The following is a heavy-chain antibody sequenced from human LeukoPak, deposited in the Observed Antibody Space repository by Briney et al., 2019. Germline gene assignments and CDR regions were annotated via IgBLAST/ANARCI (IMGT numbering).Heavy chain of an antibody. CDR1: GFAFSSSP. CDR3: VPHINYSYQY. CDR2: ISSDGRNA. V-gene: IGHV3-64D*06. Sequence: PGGSLGLSCSASGFAFSSSPMHWVRQAPGKTLEYVSAISSDGRNAYYADSVKGRFTMSRDNSKNTLSLQMSSLRPEDTAVYYCVPHINYSYQYWGRGTQVTVS. D-gene: IGHD5-18*01. J-gene: IGHJ4*02.